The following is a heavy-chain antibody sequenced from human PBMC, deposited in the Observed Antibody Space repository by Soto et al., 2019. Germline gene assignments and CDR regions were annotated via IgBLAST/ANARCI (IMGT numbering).Heavy chain of an antibody. CDR2: INPNSGGT. D-gene: IGHD5-18*01. CDR3: ASAQPLPMSIHLWPIYGLDV. CDR1: GHTFTGYY. J-gene: IGHJ6*02. Sequence: ASVKVSCKASGHTFTGYYMHWVRQAPGQGLEWMGWINPNSGGTNYAQKFQGRVTMTRDTSISTAYMELSRLRSDDRAGYYCASAQPLPMSIHLWPIYGLDVWGPGPTVTVSS. V-gene: IGHV1-2*02.